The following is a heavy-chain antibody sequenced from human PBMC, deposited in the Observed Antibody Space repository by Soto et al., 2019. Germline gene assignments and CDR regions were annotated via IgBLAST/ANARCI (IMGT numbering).Heavy chain of an antibody. D-gene: IGHD6-19*01. CDR3: AKDPVAQWLGVFDM. J-gene: IGHJ3*02. Sequence: GGSLRLSCAASGFTFSNYGMHWVRQAPGKGLEWLAAISYDGTNKYYTHSVRGRFTISRDNSQNTLYIQINSLRAEDTAIYYCAKDPVAQWLGVFDMWGQGTMVTVSS. CDR2: ISYDGTNK. CDR1: GFTFSNYG. V-gene: IGHV3-30*18.